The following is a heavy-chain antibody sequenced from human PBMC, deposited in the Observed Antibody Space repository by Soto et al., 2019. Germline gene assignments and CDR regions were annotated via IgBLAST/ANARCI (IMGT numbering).Heavy chain of an antibody. CDR3: TTHPNLDWNDAGWFDP. CDR1: GISVRNNNL. J-gene: IGHJ5*02. Sequence: QVQLQESGPGLVKPSGSLSLTCAVSGISVRNNNLWTWVRQPPGKGLEWIGEIYHSGTTRYNPSLESRVTITSDKSKNQFSLRLNSVTAADTALYYCTTHPNLDWNDAGWFDPWGQGTLVTVSP. D-gene: IGHD1-1*01. V-gene: IGHV4-4*02. CDR2: IYHSGTT.